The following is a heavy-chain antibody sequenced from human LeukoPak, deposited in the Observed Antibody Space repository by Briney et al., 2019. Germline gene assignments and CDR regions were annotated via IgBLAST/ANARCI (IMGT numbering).Heavy chain of an antibody. V-gene: IGHV5-51*01. J-gene: IGHJ4*02. D-gene: IGHD2-21*02. CDR1: GYSFISYW. CDR3: ARNFEYCGGDCYDY. CDR2: MFPGDSDT. Sequence: GESLKISCKGSGYSFISYWIGWVRQMPGKGLEWMGIMFPGDSDTRYSPSFQGQVTISGDKSISTAYLQWSSLKASDSAIYYCARNFEYCGGDCYDYWGQGTLVTVSS.